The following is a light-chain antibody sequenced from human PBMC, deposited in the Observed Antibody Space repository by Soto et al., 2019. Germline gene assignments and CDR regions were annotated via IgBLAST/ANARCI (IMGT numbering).Light chain of an antibody. CDR2: GAS. CDR1: QSVSSSY. Sequence: EIVFPQSPGTLSLSPGERATLSCRASQSVSSSYLAWYQQKPGQAPRLLIYGASSRATGIPDRFSGSGSGTDFTLTISRLEPEDFAVYYCQQYGSSRWTFGQGTKVDIK. CDR3: QQYGSSRWT. V-gene: IGKV3-20*01. J-gene: IGKJ1*01.